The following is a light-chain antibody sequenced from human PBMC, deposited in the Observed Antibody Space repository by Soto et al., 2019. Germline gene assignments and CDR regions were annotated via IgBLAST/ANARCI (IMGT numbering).Light chain of an antibody. CDR1: QSFSSNY. V-gene: IGKV3-20*01. CDR2: AAS. CDR3: QKYGSAFT. J-gene: IGKJ3*01. Sequence: ETVLTQSPGTLSLSPGERATLSCRASQSFSSNYLAWYQHKPGQGPRLLIYAASSRATGIPDWFSGSGSGTDFTLTISRLEPEDFALYYCQKYGSAFTFGPGTKVDIK.